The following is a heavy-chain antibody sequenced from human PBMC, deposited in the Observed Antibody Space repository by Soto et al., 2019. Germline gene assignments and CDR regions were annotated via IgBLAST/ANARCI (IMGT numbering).Heavy chain of an antibody. Sequence: QVQLVQSGAEVKKPGSSVKVSCKASGGTFSSYAISWVRQAPGQGLEWMGGIIPIFGAANYAQKFQGRVTITADESTSTAYMELSSLRSEDTAVYYCARCLGSSGYYYSEPYGMDVWGQGTTVTVSS. CDR1: GGTFSSYA. V-gene: IGHV1-69*12. D-gene: IGHD3-22*01. CDR3: ARCLGSSGYYYSEPYGMDV. J-gene: IGHJ6*02. CDR2: IIPIFGAA.